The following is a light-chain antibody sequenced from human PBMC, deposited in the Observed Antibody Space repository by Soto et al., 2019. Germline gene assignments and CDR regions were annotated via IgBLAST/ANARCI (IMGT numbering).Light chain of an antibody. CDR1: QSVSSSY. CDR3: QQYGSSQYT. Sequence: MLLPQSPGTLSLSPGERATLSCRASQSVSSSYLAWYQQKPGQAPRLLIYGASSRATGIPDRFSGSGSGTDFTLTISRLEPEDFAVYYCQQYGSSQYTFGQGTKVDIK. J-gene: IGKJ2*01. CDR2: GAS. V-gene: IGKV3-20*01.